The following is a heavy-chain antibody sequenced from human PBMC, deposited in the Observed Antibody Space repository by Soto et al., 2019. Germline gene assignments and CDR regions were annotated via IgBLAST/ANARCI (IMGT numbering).Heavy chain of an antibody. CDR2: IHDSGST. CDR3: AQLPWKEMWPRAPVVN. J-gene: IGHJ4*02. V-gene: IGHV4-59*01. CDR1: GGSITSYY. Sequence: PSETLSLTCTVSGGSITSYYWSWIRQPPGKGLEWIGYIHDSGSTNYNPSLKSRVTISVDKSRNQFSLKLTNMDPVDTATYYCAQLPWKEMWPRAPVVNWGQGTLVTVSS. D-gene: IGHD3-16*02.